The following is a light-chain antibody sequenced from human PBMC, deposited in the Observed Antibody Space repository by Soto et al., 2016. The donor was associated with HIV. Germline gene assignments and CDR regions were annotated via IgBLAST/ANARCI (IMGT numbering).Light chain of an antibody. CDR2: ENN. CDR1: KLGDKY. V-gene: IGLV3-1*01. CDR3: QAWDSSPSPVV. Sequence: SYELTQPPSVSVSPGQTATTTCSGDKLGDKYICWYQQKPGQSPVMVMYENNRRPSGIPERFSGSSSGNTATLTISGTQATDEADYYCQAWDSSPSPVVFGGGTKLTVL. J-gene: IGLJ2*01.